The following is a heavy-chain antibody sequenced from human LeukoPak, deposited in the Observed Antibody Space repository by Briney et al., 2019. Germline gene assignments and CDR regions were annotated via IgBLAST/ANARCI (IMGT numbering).Heavy chain of an antibody. D-gene: IGHD5-18*01. CDR1: GFTFSSYA. Sequence: GGSLRLSCAASGFTFSSYAMGWVRQAPGKGLEWVSAISGSGGSTYYADSVKGRFTISRDNSKNTLYLQMHSLRAEDTAVYYCAKDDSADYYYMDVWGKGTTVTVSS. J-gene: IGHJ6*03. CDR3: AKDDSADYYYMDV. V-gene: IGHV3-23*01. CDR2: ISGSGGST.